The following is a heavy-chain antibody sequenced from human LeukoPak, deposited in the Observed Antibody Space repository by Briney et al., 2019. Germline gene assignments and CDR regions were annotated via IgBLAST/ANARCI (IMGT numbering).Heavy chain of an antibody. V-gene: IGHV3-23*01. Sequence: GGSLRLSCAASGFTFSSYAMSWVRQAPGKGLEWVSAISGSGGSTYYADSVKGRFTISRDNSKNTLYLQMNSLRAEDTAVYYCAKFHYDSSGSGQYYFDYWGQGTLVTVSS. D-gene: IGHD3-22*01. CDR2: ISGSGGST. CDR1: GFTFSSYA. J-gene: IGHJ4*02. CDR3: AKFHYDSSGSGQYYFDY.